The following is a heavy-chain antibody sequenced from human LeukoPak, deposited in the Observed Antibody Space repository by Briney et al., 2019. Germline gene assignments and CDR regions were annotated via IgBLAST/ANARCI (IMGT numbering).Heavy chain of an antibody. CDR1: GGSISNSY. CDR2: IYTSGST. J-gene: IGHJ4*02. Sequence: SETLSLTCTVSGGSISNSYWSWIRQPAGKGLEWIGRIYTSGSTNYNPSLKSRATLSVDTSKNQFSLKLTSVTAADTAVYYCARNPVAGANPKFDYWGQGTLVTVSS. D-gene: IGHD6-19*01. CDR3: ARNPVAGANPKFDY. V-gene: IGHV4-4*07.